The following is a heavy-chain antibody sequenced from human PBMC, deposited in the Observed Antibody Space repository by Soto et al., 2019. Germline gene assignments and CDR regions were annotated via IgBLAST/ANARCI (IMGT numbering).Heavy chain of an antibody. D-gene: IGHD1-26*01. CDR1: GGSFSDFF. V-gene: IGHV4-34*01. J-gene: IGHJ6*02. CDR3: ASGTVGATASYYYYGMDV. CDR2: INHSGST. Sequence: PSETLSLTCAVYGGSFSDFFWNWIRQPPGKGLEWIGEINHSGSTNYNPSLKSRVTISVDTSKNQFSLKLSSVTAADTAVYFCASGTVGATASYYYYGMDVWGRGTTVTVSS.